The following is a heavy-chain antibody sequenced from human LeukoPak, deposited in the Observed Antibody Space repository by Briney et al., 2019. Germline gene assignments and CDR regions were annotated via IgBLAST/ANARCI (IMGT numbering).Heavy chain of an antibody. V-gene: IGHV4-39*07. CDR2: IYYSGST. CDR1: GFTFSSYA. Sequence: GSLRLSCAASGFTFSSYAMSWIRQPPGKGLEWIGSIYYSGSTYYNPSLKSRVTISVDTSKNQFSLKLSSVTAADTAVYYCARDEGSAYPFDYWGQGTLVTVSS. J-gene: IGHJ4*02. D-gene: IGHD3-22*01. CDR3: ARDEGSAYPFDY.